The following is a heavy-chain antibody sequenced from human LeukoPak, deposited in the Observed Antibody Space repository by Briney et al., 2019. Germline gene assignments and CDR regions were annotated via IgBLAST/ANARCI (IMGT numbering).Heavy chain of an antibody. J-gene: IGHJ4*02. CDR2: INPNSGGT. CDR1: GYTFTGYY. Sequence: ASVKVSCKASGYTFTGYYMHWERQAPGQGLEWMGWINPNSGGTKYAQMFQGRVTMTSDTSISTAYMELSRLRSDDTAVYYCARDVVGARSIDYWGQGTLVTVSS. D-gene: IGHD1-26*01. V-gene: IGHV1-2*02. CDR3: ARDVVGARSIDY.